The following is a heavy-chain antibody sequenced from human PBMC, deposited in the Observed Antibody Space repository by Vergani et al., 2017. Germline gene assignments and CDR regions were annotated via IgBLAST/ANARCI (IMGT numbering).Heavy chain of an antibody. CDR1: GFTFNQYC. V-gene: IGHV3-33*01. CDR2: TWYDGNNK. D-gene: IGHD1-14*01. Sequence: QVQLVESGGGVVQPGRSLRLSCAASGFTFNQYCMHWVRQAPGKGLEWVAVTWYDGNNKQYADSVKGRFTISRDNSKSTMYLQMNSLRDEDTGVYYCARDVRLLYNRFVPCGQGTLVTVSS. CDR3: ARDVRLLYNRFVP. J-gene: IGHJ5*02.